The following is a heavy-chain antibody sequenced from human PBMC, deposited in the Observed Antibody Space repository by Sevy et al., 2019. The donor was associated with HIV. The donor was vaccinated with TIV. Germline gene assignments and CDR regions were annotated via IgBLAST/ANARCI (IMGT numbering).Heavy chain of an antibody. CDR1: GFTFSSYA. J-gene: IGHJ4*02. D-gene: IGHD3-10*01. V-gene: IGHV3-23*01. Sequence: GGSLRLSCAASGFTFSSYAMNWVRQAPGKGLEWVSTISGSGGSTYYADSVKGRFTISRDNSKITVYLQMNSLRAEDTAVYYCANRSSIGGGHFDYWGQGTLVTVSS. CDR3: ANRSSIGGGHFDY. CDR2: ISGSGGST.